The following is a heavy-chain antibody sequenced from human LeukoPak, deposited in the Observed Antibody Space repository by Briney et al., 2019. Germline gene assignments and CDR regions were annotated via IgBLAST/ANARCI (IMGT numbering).Heavy chain of an antibody. J-gene: IGHJ4*02. CDR1: GFTFTNYW. V-gene: IGHV3-7*01. CDR2: IKQDRSEK. Sequence: PGGSLRLSCAASGFTFTNYWMSWVRQAPGKGLELVANIKQDRSEKSYVDSVKGRFTISRDNAKNSLYLQMNSLRAEDTAVYYCARLREIPVFGVVTKSTSYFDYWGQGTLVTVSS. CDR3: ARLREIPVFGVVTKSTSYFDY. D-gene: IGHD3-3*01.